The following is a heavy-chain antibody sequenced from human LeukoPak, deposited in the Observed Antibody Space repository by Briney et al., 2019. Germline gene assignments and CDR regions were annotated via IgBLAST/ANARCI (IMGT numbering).Heavy chain of an antibody. J-gene: IGHJ4*02. Sequence: SETLSLTCTVSGDSFSSSYWGWIRQPAGKGLEWIGRIYTSGSTNYNPSLESRVTMSVDTSKNQFSLKLSSVTAADTAMYHCARDRGGSTTRFDYWGQGTLVTVSS. CDR3: ARDRGGSTTRFDY. D-gene: IGHD1-26*01. V-gene: IGHV4-4*07. CDR2: IYTSGST. CDR1: GDSFSSSY.